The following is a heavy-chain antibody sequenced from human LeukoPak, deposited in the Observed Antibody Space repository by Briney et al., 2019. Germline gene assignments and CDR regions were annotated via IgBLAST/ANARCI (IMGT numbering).Heavy chain of an antibody. V-gene: IGHV3-21*01. CDR3: ARDRLYYYGSGSYSSF. CDR2: ISSSSSYI. J-gene: IGHJ4*02. CDR1: GFTFSSYS. D-gene: IGHD3-10*01. Sequence: GGSLRLSCAASGFTFSSYSMNWVRQAPGKGLEWVSSISSSSSYIYYADSVKGRFTISRDNAKNSLYLQMNSLRAEDTAVYYCARDRLYYYGSGSYSSFWGQGALVTVSS.